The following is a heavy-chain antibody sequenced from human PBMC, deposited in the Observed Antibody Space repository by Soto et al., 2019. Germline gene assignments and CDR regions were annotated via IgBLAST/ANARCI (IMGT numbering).Heavy chain of an antibody. V-gene: IGHV3-23*01. D-gene: IGHD4-17*01. CDR3: AKVDNSDGDYADS. J-gene: IGHJ4*02. CDR1: GFTFSSYA. CDR2: ISGSGGST. Sequence: EVQLLESGGGLVQPGGSLRLSCAASGFTFSSYAMSWVRQAPGKGLEWVSAISGSGGSTYYADSVKGRFTISRDTSKNTMYLQMNSLRAEDTAVYYCAKVDNSDGDYADSWGQGTLVTVSS.